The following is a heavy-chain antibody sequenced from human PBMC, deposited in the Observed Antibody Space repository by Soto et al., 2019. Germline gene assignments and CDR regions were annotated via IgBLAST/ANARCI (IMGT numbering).Heavy chain of an antibody. CDR3: ARGGDREAAVAKSEYYYGTDC. D-gene: IGHD6-13*01. V-gene: IGHV1-69*13. Sequence: SLQVASTASGGTFSHYAFSCARQAPGRVLEWMGGILPIFGTPNYAQKFQARLTITADESTSTAYMELSSLRSEDTAVYYCARGGDREAAVAKSEYYYGTDCWGQCTTVTV. J-gene: IGHJ6*02. CDR2: ILPIFGTP. CDR1: GGTFSHYA.